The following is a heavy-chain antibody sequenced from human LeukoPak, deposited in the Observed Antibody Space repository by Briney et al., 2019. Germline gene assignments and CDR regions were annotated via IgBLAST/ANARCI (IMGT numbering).Heavy chain of an antibody. CDR1: GGSFSGYY. J-gene: IGHJ6*03. CDR3: ASSREYSSRLWHYYMDV. Sequence: PSETLSLTCAVYGGSFSGYYWSWIRQPPGKGLGWIGEINHSGTTNYNPSLKSRITISIDTSKDQFSLKLSSVTAADTAVYYCASSREYSSRLWHYYMDVWGKGTTVTVSS. D-gene: IGHD6-13*01. V-gene: IGHV4-34*01. CDR2: INHSGTT.